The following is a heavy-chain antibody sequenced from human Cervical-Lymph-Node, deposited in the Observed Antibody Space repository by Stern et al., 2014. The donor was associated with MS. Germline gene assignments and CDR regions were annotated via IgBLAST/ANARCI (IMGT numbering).Heavy chain of an antibody. D-gene: IGHD6-13*01. Sequence: QVQLGQSGAEVEKPGASVKVSCKASGYTFTSYDINWVRQATGQALEWMGLMNPYSGDTRYAQQVQGRVVMTRNNSINKHHTANRSLRSEDTAVYYCASSTAAGEGDEYYYYGMDVWGQGTTVTVSS. CDR1: GYTFTSYD. V-gene: IGHV1-8*01. CDR2: MNPYSGDT. J-gene: IGHJ6*02. CDR3: ASSTAAGEGDEYYYYGMDV.